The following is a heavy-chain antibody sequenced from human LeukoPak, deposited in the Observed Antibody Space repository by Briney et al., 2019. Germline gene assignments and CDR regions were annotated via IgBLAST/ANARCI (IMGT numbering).Heavy chain of an antibody. CDR2: IRGSSTYI. J-gene: IGHJ4*02. CDR1: GFTFSDYS. CDR3: ARDSGDPYCSGDCYSIFDY. V-gene: IGHV3-21*01. D-gene: IGHD2-21*02. Sequence: GGSMRLSCVDSGFTFSDYSMNWVRQAPGQGLEWISSIRGSSTYIYYADSVRGRFTISRDNAKNSLYLHMTNLRAEDTAVYYCARDSGDPYCSGDCYSIFDYWGQGALVTVST.